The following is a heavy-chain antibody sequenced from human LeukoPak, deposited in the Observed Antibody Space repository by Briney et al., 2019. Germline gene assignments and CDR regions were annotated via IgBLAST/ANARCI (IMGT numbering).Heavy chain of an antibody. CDR3: AKGIVTTVTAVDY. Sequence: GGSLRLSCAASGFTFTNYAMSWVRQAPGRGLELVSRITGSGGSTYYERSVKGRFNISRDNSDDTLYLQMTSLRAEDTAVYYCAKGIVTTVTAVDYWGQGTLVTVSS. CDR2: ITGSGGST. D-gene: IGHD4-17*01. CDR1: GFTFTNYA. V-gene: IGHV3-23*01. J-gene: IGHJ4*02.